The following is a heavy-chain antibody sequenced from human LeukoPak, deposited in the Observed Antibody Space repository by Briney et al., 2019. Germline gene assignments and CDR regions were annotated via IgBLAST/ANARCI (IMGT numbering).Heavy chain of an antibody. CDR3: ARGPSGYHNP. Sequence: GGSLRLSCAASEFSVGSNYMTWVRQAPGKGLDWVSLIYSGGSTYYADSVKGRFTISRDNSKNTLYLQMNSLRAEDTAVYYCARGPSGYHNPGGQGTLVTVSS. D-gene: IGHD5-12*01. CDR2: IYSGGST. CDR1: EFSVGSNY. V-gene: IGHV3-66*01. J-gene: IGHJ4*02.